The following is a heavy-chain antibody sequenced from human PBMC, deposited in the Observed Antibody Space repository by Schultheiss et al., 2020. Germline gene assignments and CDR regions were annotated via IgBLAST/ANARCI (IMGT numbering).Heavy chain of an antibody. V-gene: IGHV1-8*01. CDR1: GYTFTSYD. CDR2: MNPNSGNT. J-gene: IGHJ6*04. Sequence: ASVKVSCKASGYTFTSYDINWVRQATGQGLEWMGWMNPNSGNTGYAQKFQGRVTMTRNTSISTAYMELSSLRSEDTAVYYCARVNTMVQGVIIGNFYYYYGMDVWGKGTTVTVSS. D-gene: IGHD3-10*01. CDR3: ARVNTMVQGVIIGNFYYYYGMDV.